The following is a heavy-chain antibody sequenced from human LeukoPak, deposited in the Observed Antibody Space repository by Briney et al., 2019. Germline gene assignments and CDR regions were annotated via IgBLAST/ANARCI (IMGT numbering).Heavy chain of an antibody. V-gene: IGHV3-30*02. CDR3: AKAPDIVATTDSTYY. J-gene: IGHJ4*02. Sequence: GGSLRLSCAASGFTFSSYAMSWVRQAPGKGLEWVAFIRYDGSNKYYADSVKGRFTISRDNSKNTLYLQMNSLRAEDTAVYYCAKAPDIVATTDSTYYWGQGTLVTVSS. CDR1: GFTFSSYA. D-gene: IGHD5-12*01. CDR2: IRYDGSNK.